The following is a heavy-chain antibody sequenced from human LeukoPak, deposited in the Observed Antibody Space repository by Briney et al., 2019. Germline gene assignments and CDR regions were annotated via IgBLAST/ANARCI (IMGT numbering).Heavy chain of an antibody. Sequence: GGSLRLSCAASGFTFSSYEMNWVRQAPGKGLEWVLYISSSGSTIYYADSVKGRFTISRDNAKNSLYLQMNSLRAEDTAVYYCARGGAYSGSYFSYWGQGTLVTVSS. CDR2: ISSSGSTI. CDR3: ARGGAYSGSYFSY. V-gene: IGHV3-48*03. D-gene: IGHD1-26*01. J-gene: IGHJ4*02. CDR1: GFTFSSYE.